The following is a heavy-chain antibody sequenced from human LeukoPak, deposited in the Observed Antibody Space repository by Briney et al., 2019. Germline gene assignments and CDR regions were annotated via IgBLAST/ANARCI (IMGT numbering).Heavy chain of an antibody. Sequence: GRSLRLSCAAAPFTVSSKYMSWVRQAPGKGLEWVSVIYSGGSTYYADSVKGRFTISRDNSKNTLYLQMNSLRAEDTAVYYCARLTYGYNSGLDYWGQGTLVTVSS. CDR1: PFTVSSKY. CDR3: ARLTYGYNSGLDY. J-gene: IGHJ4*02. D-gene: IGHD5-24*01. V-gene: IGHV3-66*02. CDR2: IYSGGST.